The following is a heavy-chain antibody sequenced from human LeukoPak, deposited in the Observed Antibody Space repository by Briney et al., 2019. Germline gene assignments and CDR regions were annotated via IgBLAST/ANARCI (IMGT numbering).Heavy chain of an antibody. V-gene: IGHV1-8*03. Sequence: ASVKVSCKASGYTFTSYDINWVRQATGQGLEWMGWMNPNSGSTGYAQKFQGRVTITRNTSISTAYMELSSLRSEDTAVYYCARSAQSGYMDVWGKGTTVTVSS. CDR3: ARSAQSGYMDV. J-gene: IGHJ6*03. CDR1: GYTFTSYD. D-gene: IGHD6-25*01. CDR2: MNPNSGST.